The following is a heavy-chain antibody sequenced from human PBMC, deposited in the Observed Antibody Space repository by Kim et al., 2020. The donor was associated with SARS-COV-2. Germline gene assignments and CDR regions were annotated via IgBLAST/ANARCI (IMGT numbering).Heavy chain of an antibody. Sequence: SVKVSCKASGGTFSSYAISWVRQAPGQGLEWMGGIIPIFGTANYAQKFQGRVTITADESTSTAYMELSSLRSEDTAVYYCASGYDSSGYYYVPFDYWGQGTLVTVSS. J-gene: IGHJ4*02. CDR2: IIPIFGTA. CDR3: ASGYDSSGYYYVPFDY. V-gene: IGHV1-69*13. CDR1: GGTFSSYA. D-gene: IGHD3-22*01.